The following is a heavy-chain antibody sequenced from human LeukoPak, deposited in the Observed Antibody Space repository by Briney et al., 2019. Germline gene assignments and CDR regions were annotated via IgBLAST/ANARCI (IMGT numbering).Heavy chain of an antibody. CDR2: LHPEDREV. D-gene: IGHD6-6*01. V-gene: IGHV1-24*01. Sequence: ASVKVSCMVSGDTLTEISIHWVRQTPGKGLEWMGGLHPEDREVIYAQKFQGRVTMTEDSSTDTAYMDLRSLRSEDTAVYYCATAEQLVWGQGTLVTVSS. J-gene: IGHJ4*02. CDR1: GDTLTEIS. CDR3: ATAEQLV.